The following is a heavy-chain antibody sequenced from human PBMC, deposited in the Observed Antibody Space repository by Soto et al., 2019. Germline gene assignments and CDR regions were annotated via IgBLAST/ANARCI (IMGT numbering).Heavy chain of an antibody. D-gene: IGHD3-9*01. J-gene: IGHJ5*02. Sequence: QVQLVQSGAEVKKPGSSVKVSCKASGGTFSSYPISWVRQAPGQGLEWMGRIIPILGIANYAQKFQGRVTITADKSTSTAYMELSSLRSEDTAVYYCARNPYDILTGYFWFDPWGQGTLVTVSS. CDR3: ARNPYDILTGYFWFDP. CDR1: GGTFSSYP. V-gene: IGHV1-69*02. CDR2: IIPILGIA.